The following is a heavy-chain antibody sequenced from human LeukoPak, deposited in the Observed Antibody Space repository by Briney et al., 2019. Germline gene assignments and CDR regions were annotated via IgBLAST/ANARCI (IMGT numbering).Heavy chain of an antibody. CDR1: GFTFSSYE. D-gene: IGHD6-13*01. CDR2: ISSSGSTI. J-gene: IGHJ4*02. CDR3: ARFIAAPYYFDY. Sequence: HPGGSLRLSCAASGFTFSSYEMNWVRQAPGKGLEWVSYISSSGSTIYYADSVKGRFTISRDNAKNSLYLQMNSLRAEDTAVYYCARFIAAPYYFDYWGRGTLVTVSS. V-gene: IGHV3-48*03.